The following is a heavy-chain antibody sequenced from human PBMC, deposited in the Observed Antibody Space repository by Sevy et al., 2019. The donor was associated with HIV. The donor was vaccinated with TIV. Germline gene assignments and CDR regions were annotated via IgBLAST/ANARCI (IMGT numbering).Heavy chain of an antibody. V-gene: IGHV1-69*13. D-gene: IGHD5-18*01. CDR3: ANTAMAYYYYYGMDV. Sequence: SVKVSCKASGGTFSSYAISWVRQAPGQGLEWMGGIIPIFGTANYAQKFQGRVTITADESTSTAYMELSSLRSEDTAVYYCANTAMAYYYYYGMDVWGQGTTVTVSS. J-gene: IGHJ6*02. CDR1: GGTFSSYA. CDR2: IIPIFGTA.